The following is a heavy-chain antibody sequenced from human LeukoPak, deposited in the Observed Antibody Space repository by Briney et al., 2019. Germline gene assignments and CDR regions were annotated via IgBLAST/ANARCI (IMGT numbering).Heavy chain of an antibody. J-gene: IGHJ5*02. CDR2: IIPIFGTA. CDR1: GYTFTSYG. D-gene: IGHD6-19*01. Sequence: ASVKVSCKASGYTFTSYGISWVRQAPGQGLEWMGGIIPIFGTANYAQKFQGRVTITTDESTSTAYMELSSLRSEDTAVYYCARDLRIAVAGTGWFDPWGQGTLVTVSS. CDR3: ARDLRIAVAGTGWFDP. V-gene: IGHV1-69*05.